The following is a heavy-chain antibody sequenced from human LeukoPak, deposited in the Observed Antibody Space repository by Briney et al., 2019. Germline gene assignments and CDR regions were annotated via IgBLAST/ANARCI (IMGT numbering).Heavy chain of an antibody. D-gene: IGHD4-23*01. CDR1: GGSFSGYY. J-gene: IGHJ4*02. Sequence: SETLSLTCAVYGGSFSGYYWSWLRQPPGKGLEWIGEINHSGSTNYNPSLKSRVTISVDTSKNQFSLKLSSVTAADTAVYYCARNPYGDYGGTTGFDYWGQGTLVTVSS. CDR2: INHSGST. V-gene: IGHV4-34*01. CDR3: ARNPYGDYGGTTGFDY.